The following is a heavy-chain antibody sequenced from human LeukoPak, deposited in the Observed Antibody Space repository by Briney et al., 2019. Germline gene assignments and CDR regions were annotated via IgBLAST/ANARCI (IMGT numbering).Heavy chain of an antibody. CDR1: GGTFSSYA. J-gene: IGHJ3*02. D-gene: IGHD3-16*01. Sequence: SVKVSCKASGGTFSSYAISWVRQAPGQGLEWMGGIIPIFGTANYAQKFQGRVTITADESTSTAYMELSSLRSEDTAVYYCARDFVGGQQGDAFDIWGQGTMVTVSS. V-gene: IGHV1-69*13. CDR3: ARDFVGGQQGDAFDI. CDR2: IIPIFGTA.